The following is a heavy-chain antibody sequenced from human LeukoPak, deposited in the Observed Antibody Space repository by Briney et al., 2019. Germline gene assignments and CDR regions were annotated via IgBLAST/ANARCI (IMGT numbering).Heavy chain of an antibody. CDR3: ARDLGGYGDSGTNFDY. D-gene: IGHD4-17*01. CDR2: ISTSSIYI. J-gene: IGHJ4*02. CDR1: GFTFSSYS. Sequence: GGSLRLSCAASGFTFSSYSMNRVRQAPGKGLEWVSAISTSSIYIYYADSVKGRFTISRHNAKKSLYLQMNSLRAEDTAVYYCARDLGGYGDSGTNFDYWGQGTLVTVSS. V-gene: IGHV3-21*01.